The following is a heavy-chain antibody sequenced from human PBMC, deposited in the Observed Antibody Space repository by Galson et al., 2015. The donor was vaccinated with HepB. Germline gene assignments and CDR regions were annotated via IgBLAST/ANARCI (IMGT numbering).Heavy chain of an antibody. CDR2: ITGGGGRT. CDR1: GFTFSSYA. D-gene: IGHD3-22*01. J-gene: IGHJ4*02. V-gene: IGHV3-23*01. CDR3: AKYYYDSSGYSRFDY. Sequence: SLRLSCAASGFTFSSYAMNWVRQAPGKGLEWVSTITGGGGRTYYADSVKGRFTISRDNSKNTLYLQMNSLRAEDTAVYYCAKYYYDSSGYSRFDYWGQGTLVTVSS.